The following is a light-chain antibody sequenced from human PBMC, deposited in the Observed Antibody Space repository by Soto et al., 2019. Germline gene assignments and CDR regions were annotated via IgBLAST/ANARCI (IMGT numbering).Light chain of an antibody. CDR1: QSVSSIY. Sequence: EIVLTQSPGTLSLSPGERATLSCRASQSVSSIYLAWYQQKPGQAPRLLIYGASSRATGIPDRFSGSGSGTDFTLTISRLEPEDFAVYYCQQYRSSPPYTFGQGTKLEIK. V-gene: IGKV3-20*01. CDR2: GAS. J-gene: IGKJ2*01. CDR3: QQYRSSPPYT.